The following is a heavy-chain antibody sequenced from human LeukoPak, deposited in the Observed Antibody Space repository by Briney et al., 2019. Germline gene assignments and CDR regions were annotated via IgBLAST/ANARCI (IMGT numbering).Heavy chain of an antibody. CDR1: GYTFTKSY. V-gene: IGHV1-46*01. CDR3: ARIRDGYNDAYDI. CDR2: INPGGDNT. Sequence: ASVKVSCKASGYTFTKSYIHWVRQAPGQRLEWMGLINPGGDNTDYAQKFQGRVTMTSDTSARTVYMELSSLRSEDTAIYYCARIRDGYNDAYDIWGQGTMVAVSS. D-gene: IGHD5-24*01. J-gene: IGHJ3*02.